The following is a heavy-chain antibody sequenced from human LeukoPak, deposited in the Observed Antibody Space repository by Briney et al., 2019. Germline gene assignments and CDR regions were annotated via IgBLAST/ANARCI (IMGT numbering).Heavy chain of an antibody. Sequence: PSETLSLTCTVSGGSISSYYWSWIRQPAGKGLEWIGRFYISGSTNYNPSLQSRVTISVDTSKNQLSLKLTSMTAADTAVYYCARDTSGYYGRYEHWGQGTLVTVSS. CDR2: FYISGST. CDR3: ARDTSGYYGRYEH. J-gene: IGHJ4*02. D-gene: IGHD3-3*01. CDR1: GGSISSYY. V-gene: IGHV4-4*07.